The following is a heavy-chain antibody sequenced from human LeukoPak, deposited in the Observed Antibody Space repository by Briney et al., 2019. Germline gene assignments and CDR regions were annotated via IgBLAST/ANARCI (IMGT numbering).Heavy chain of an antibody. Sequence: GGFLKLSCAASGFTFSGSAIHWVRQSSGKGLEWVGQIDKKDKGYATATAYAASVKGRFTISRDDSINTAYLQMKSLKTEDTALYYCTRDSGTYNWFDPWGQGTLVTVSS. D-gene: IGHD1-26*01. CDR2: IDKKDKGYATAT. CDR1: GFTFSGSA. V-gene: IGHV3-73*01. CDR3: TRDSGTYNWFDP. J-gene: IGHJ5*02.